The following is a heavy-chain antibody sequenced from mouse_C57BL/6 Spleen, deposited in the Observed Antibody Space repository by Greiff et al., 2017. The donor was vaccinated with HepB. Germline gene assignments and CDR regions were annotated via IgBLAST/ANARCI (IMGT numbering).Heavy chain of an antibody. CDR2: IYPSDSET. V-gene: IGHV1-61*01. CDR3: ATITTVVAPFDY. D-gene: IGHD1-1*01. Sequence: QVHVKQPGAELVRPGSSVKLSCKASGYTFTSYWMDWVKQRPGQGLEWIGNIYPSDSETHYNQKFKDKATLTVDKSSSTAYMQLSSLTSEDSAVYYCATITTVVAPFDYWGQGTTLTVSS. CDR1: GYTFTSYW. J-gene: IGHJ2*01.